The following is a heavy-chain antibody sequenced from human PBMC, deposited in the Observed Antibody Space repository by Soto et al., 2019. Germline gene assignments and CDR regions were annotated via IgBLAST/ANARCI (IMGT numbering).Heavy chain of an antibody. V-gene: IGHV1-69*04. CDR3: ATSYGSGYRDFDY. CDR2: VNPIVSMS. Sequence: QVQLVQSGAEVKRPGSSVKVSCKASGDTFNFYSINWVRQAPGLVLEWMGRVNPIVSMSNYAQRFQGRVTMTADKSTSTAYMELSGLRSEDTAIYYCATSYGSGYRDFDYWGQGALVTVSS. D-gene: IGHD3-10*01. J-gene: IGHJ4*02. CDR1: GDTFNFYS.